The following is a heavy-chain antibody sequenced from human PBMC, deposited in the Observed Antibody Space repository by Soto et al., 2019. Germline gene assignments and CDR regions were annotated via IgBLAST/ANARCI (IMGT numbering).Heavy chain of an antibody. D-gene: IGHD6-19*01. CDR3: AKDSWGGAGSGWSHDY. Sequence: EVQLLESGGGLVQSGGSLRLSCAGSGFSFGNYAMSWVRQAPGKGLEWVAAITGSGGRTYHAESVKGRLTISRDNSKNTLYLQMNSLRVEDTAVYYCAKDSWGGAGSGWSHDYWGQGILVTVSS. CDR2: ITGSGGRT. CDR1: GFSFGNYA. J-gene: IGHJ4*02. V-gene: IGHV3-23*01.